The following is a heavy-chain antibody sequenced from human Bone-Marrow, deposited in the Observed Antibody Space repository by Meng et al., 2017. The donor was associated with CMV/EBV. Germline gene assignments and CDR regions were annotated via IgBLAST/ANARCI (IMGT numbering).Heavy chain of an antibody. J-gene: IGHJ6*01. V-gene: IGHV4-59*01. CDR3: ARGLGDSSSWYPTYYYYYYGMDV. CDR2: IYYSGST. CDR1: GGSISSYY. Sequence: SDTLSLTCTVSGGSISSYYWSWIRQPPGKGLEWIGYIYYSGSTNYNPSLKSRVTISVDTSKNQFSLKLSSVTAADTAVYYCARGLGDSSSWYPTYYYYYYGMDVWGQGTTVTCSS. D-gene: IGHD6-13*01.